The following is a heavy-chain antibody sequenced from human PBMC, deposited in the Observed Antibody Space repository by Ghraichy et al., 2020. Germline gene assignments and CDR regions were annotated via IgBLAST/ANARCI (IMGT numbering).Heavy chain of an antibody. CDR1: GDSISSNNYN. D-gene: IGHD3-9*01. J-gene: IGHJ4*02. CDR3: ARGLVRHLDWSGPHYCFDR. CDR2: VSYSGST. V-gene: IGHV4-39*07. Sequence: SETLSLTCIVSGDSISSNNYNWDWIRQPPGKGLEWVGGVSYSGSTYYNPSFKRRVSISMDTSKNQFSLKVTSVTAADPAVYYCARGLVRHLDWSGPHYCFDRWGQGTLVTVSS.